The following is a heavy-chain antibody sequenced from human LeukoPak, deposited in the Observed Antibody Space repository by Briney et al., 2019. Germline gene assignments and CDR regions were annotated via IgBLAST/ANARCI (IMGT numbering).Heavy chain of an antibody. V-gene: IGHV1-2*02. D-gene: IGHD2-21*01. Sequence: EASVKVSCKASGYTFTDYYIHWVRQASGQGLEWMGEINPKSGGTAYAQRFQGRVTMTRDTSISTVYMELRSLRSDDTAMYYCVRDDDSNCYDPWGQGTPVTVSS. CDR2: INPKSGGT. J-gene: IGHJ5*02. CDR3: VRDDDSNCYDP. CDR1: GYTFTDYY.